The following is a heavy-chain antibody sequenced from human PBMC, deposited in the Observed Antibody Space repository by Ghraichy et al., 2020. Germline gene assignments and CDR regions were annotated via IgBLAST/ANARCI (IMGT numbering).Heavy chain of an antibody. CDR2: IYYSGST. V-gene: IGHV4-31*03. J-gene: IGHJ4*02. D-gene: IGHD1-26*01. Sequence: SETLSLTCTVSGGSISSGGYYWSWIRQHPGKGLEWIGYIYYSGSTYYNPSLKSRVIISVDTSKNQFSLKLSSVTAADTAVYYCARAGVVSGSYFDYWGQGTLVTVSS. CDR1: GGSISSGGYY. CDR3: ARAGVVSGSYFDY.